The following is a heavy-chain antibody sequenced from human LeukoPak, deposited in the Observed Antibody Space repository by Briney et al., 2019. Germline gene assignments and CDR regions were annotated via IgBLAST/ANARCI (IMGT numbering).Heavy chain of an antibody. CDR3: ARGCGYRYYYYMDV. CDR1: GGSVSSGSYY. V-gene: IGHV4-61*01. J-gene: IGHJ6*03. CDR2: IYYSGST. D-gene: IGHD3-22*01. Sequence: SETLSLTCTVSGGSVSSGSYYWSWIRQPPGKGLEWIGYIYYSGSTNYNPSLKSRVTISVDTSKNQFSLELSSVTAADTAVYYCARGCGYRYYYYMDVWGKGTTVTVSS.